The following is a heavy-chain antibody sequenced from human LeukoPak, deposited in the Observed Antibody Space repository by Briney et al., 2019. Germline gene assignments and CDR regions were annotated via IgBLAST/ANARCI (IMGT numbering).Heavy chain of an antibody. Sequence: SSETLSLTCTVSGGSIRNYYWSWIRQSPGQGLEWLGYVYNGGNTNYNPSLKSRVTISVDTSKSQFSLRLTSVTAADTAVYFCARQGARGYSSSWYLGYWGQGTLVTVSS. CDR1: GGSIRNYY. V-gene: IGHV4-59*01. CDR3: ARQGARGYSSSWYLGY. CDR2: VYNGGNT. D-gene: IGHD6-13*01. J-gene: IGHJ4*02.